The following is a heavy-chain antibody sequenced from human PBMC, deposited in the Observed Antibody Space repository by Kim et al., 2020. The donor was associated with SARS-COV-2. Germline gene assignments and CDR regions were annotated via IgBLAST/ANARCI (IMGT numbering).Heavy chain of an antibody. CDR2: INHSGST. CDR1: GGSFSGYY. V-gene: IGHV4-34*01. CDR3: ARDGSGSYYIYFDY. D-gene: IGHD3-10*01. J-gene: IGHJ4*02. Sequence: SETLSLTCAVYGGSFSGYYWSWIRQPPGKGLEWIGEINHSGSTNYNPSLKSRVTISVDTSKNQFSLKLSSVTAADTAVYYCARDGSGSYYIYFDYWGQGTLVTVSS.